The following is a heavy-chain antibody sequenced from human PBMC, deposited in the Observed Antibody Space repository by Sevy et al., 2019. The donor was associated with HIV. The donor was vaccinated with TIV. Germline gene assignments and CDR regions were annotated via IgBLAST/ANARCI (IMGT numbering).Heavy chain of an antibody. Sequence: GGSLRLSCAASGFTFSSYAMHWVRQAPGKGLEWVAVISYDGSNKYYADSVKGRFTISRDNSKNTLYLQMNSLRAEDTAVYYCAREGHYYDSSALRYFYWYFDLWGRGTLVTVSS. CDR3: AREGHYYDSSALRYFYWYFDL. CDR2: ISYDGSNK. J-gene: IGHJ2*01. CDR1: GFTFSSYA. D-gene: IGHD3-22*01. V-gene: IGHV3-30-3*01.